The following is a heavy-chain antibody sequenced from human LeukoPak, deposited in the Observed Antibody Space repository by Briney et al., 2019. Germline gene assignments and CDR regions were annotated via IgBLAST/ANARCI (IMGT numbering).Heavy chain of an antibody. J-gene: IGHJ6*03. CDR1: GGSISGYY. V-gene: IGHV4-59*01. D-gene: IGHD3-22*01. Sequence: PSETLSLTCAVSGGSISGYYWSWIRQSPDKGLEWIGYIYYSGSTNYNPSLQSRVTISVDTSKNQFSLKITSVTAADTAVYYCARVAIPYDTSPYYDGYMDVWGKGTTVTVSS. CDR2: IYYSGST. CDR3: ARVAIPYDTSPYYDGYMDV.